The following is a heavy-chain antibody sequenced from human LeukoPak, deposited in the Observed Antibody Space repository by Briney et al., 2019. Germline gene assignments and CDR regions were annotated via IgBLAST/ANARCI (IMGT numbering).Heavy chain of an antibody. J-gene: IGHJ4*02. V-gene: IGHV3-9*03. CDR3: AKDADPYGSGSYDY. CDR2: ISRNSGSI. D-gene: IGHD1-26*01. Sequence: GGSLRLSCAASGFTFDDYAMHWVRQAPGKGLEWVSGISRNSGSIGSADSVKGRFTISRDNAKNSLYLQMNSLRAEDMALYYCAKDADPYGSGSYDYWGQGTLVTVSS. CDR1: GFTFDDYA.